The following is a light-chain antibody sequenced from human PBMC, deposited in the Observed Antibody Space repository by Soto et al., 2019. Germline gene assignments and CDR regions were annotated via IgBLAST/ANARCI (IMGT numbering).Light chain of an antibody. CDR1: SSNIGSNT. CDR2: NND. J-gene: IGLJ2*01. CDR3: AAWDDSLSGRV. V-gene: IGLV1-44*01. Sequence: QSVLTQSPSASGTPGQRVTISCSGSSSNIGSNTVNWYQQLPGTAPKLLIYNNDQRPSGVPDRFSGSKSGTSASLAISGLQSADEADYYCAAWDDSLSGRVFGGGTKVTVL.